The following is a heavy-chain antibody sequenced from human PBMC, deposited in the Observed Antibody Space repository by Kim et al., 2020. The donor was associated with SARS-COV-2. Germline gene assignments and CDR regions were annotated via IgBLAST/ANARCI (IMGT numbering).Heavy chain of an antibody. V-gene: IGHV1-69*13. D-gene: IGHD2-15*01. Sequence: SVKVSCKASGGTFSSYAISWVRQAPGQGLEWMGGIIPIFGTANYAQKFQGRVTITADESTSTAYMELSSLRSEDTAVYYCARGGRVAATLPFYYYGMDVWGQGTTVTVSS. J-gene: IGHJ6*02. CDR3: ARGGRVAATLPFYYYGMDV. CDR1: GGTFSSYA. CDR2: IIPIFGTA.